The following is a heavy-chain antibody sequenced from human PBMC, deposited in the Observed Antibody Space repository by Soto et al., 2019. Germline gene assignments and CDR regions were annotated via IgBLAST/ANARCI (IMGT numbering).Heavy chain of an antibody. CDR1: TGSFKNYY. J-gene: IGHJ2*01. V-gene: IGHV4-34*01. CDR3: ARGTREGWFFDL. Sequence: QAQLEQWGAGLLKPSETLSLTCAVYTGSFKNYYWTWIRQLPGKGLEWIGEINHSGSTKYNPSLKIRVAMSVDTSKNQFSLKLRSVTAADTAVYSCARGTREGWFFDLWGRGTLVAVSS. CDR2: INHSGST.